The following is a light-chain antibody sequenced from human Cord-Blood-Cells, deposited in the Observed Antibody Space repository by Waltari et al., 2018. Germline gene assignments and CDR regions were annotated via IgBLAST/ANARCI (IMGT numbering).Light chain of an antibody. J-gene: IGLJ1*01. Sequence: QSALTQPASVSGSPGQSITISCTGTSSDVGGYNYVSWYQQHPGKAPKLMIYDVSNRPSGVSNLFSASKVGNTASRTISGLQAEDEADYYCSSYTSSSTYVFGTGTKVTVL. CDR3: SSYTSSSTYV. CDR1: SSDVGGYNY. V-gene: IGLV2-14*01. CDR2: DVS.